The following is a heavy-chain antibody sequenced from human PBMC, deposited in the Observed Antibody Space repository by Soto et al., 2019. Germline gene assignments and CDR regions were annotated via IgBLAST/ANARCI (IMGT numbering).Heavy chain of an antibody. CDR1: GGSVSSGSYY. V-gene: IGHV4-61*01. CDR2: IYYSGST. CDR3: ARVWDIVVVPAAPPHNWFDP. J-gene: IGHJ5*02. Sequence: PSETLSLTCTVSGGSVSSGSYYWSWIRQPPGKGLEWIGYIYYSGSTNYNPSLKSRVTISVDTSKNQFSLKLSSVTAADTAVYYCARVWDIVVVPAAPPHNWFDPWGQGTLVTVSS. D-gene: IGHD2-2*01.